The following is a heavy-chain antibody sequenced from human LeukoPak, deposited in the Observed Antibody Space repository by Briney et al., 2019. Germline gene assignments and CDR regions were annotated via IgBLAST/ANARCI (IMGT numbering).Heavy chain of an antibody. V-gene: IGHV3-30*18. CDR1: GFTFSGYG. D-gene: IGHD1-7*01. CDR2: ISYDGSNK. CDR3: AKVTRNYDADY. J-gene: IGHJ4*02. Sequence: GRSLRLSCAASGFTFSGYGMHWVRQAPGKGLEWVAVISYDGSNKYYADSVKGRFTISRDNSKNTLYLQMNSLRAEDTAVYYCAKVTRNYDADYWGQGTLVTVSS.